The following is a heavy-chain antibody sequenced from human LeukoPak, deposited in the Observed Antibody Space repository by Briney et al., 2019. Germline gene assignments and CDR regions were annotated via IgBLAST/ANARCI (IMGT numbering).Heavy chain of an antibody. D-gene: IGHD3-22*01. CDR2: IIPILGIA. V-gene: IGHV1-69*04. Sequence: SVKVSCKASGYTFTSYDISWVRQAPGQGLEWMGRIIPILGIANYAQKFQGRVTITADKSTSTAYMELSSLRSEDTAVYYCARDSAHYYDSSGPRPVHAFDIWGQGTMVTVSS. CDR3: ARDSAHYYDSSGPRPVHAFDI. CDR1: GYTFTSYD. J-gene: IGHJ3*02.